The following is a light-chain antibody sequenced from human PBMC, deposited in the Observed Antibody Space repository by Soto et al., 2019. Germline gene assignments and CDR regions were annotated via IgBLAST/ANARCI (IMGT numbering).Light chain of an antibody. Sequence: EIVLTQSPATLSLSQGERATFSSRAIQGFSSYLAWYQKKPGQAPRLLIYDASNRATGIPARFSGSGSGTDFTLTISSLEPEDFAVYYCQQRSNWPPWTFGQGTKVEIK. CDR1: QGFSSY. J-gene: IGKJ1*01. CDR2: DAS. V-gene: IGKV3-11*01. CDR3: QQRSNWPPWT.